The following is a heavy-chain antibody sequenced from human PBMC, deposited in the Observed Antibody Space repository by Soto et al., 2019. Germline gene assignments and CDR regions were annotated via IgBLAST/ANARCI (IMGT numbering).Heavy chain of an antibody. D-gene: IGHD6-19*01. J-gene: IGHJ4*02. Sequence: LRLSCAASGFTFSSYAMSWVRQAPGKGLEWVSAISGSGGSTYYADSVKGRFTISRDNSKNTLYLQMNSLRAEDTAVYYCAKGEQWLVLHYFDYWGQGTKVTVSS. CDR1: GFTFSSYA. V-gene: IGHV3-23*01. CDR3: AKGEQWLVLHYFDY. CDR2: ISGSGGST.